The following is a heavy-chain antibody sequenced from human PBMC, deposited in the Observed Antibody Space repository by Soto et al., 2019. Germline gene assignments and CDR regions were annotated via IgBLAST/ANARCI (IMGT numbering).Heavy chain of an antibody. CDR2: ITGSGDST. J-gene: IGHJ4*02. V-gene: IGHV3-23*01. Sequence: EVQLLESGGGLVQPGGSLRLSCTASGITFSSYVMTWVRHAPGKGLEWVSAITGSGDSTYYADSVKGRFTVSRDNSKNTLYLQMNSLRDEDTAVYYCAKGSIFDYWGQGTLVTVS. CDR1: GITFSSYV. CDR3: AKGSIFDY.